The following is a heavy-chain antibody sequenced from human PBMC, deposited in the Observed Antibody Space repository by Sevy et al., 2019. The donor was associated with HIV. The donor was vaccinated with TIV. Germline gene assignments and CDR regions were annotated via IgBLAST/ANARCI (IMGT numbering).Heavy chain of an antibody. J-gene: IGHJ6*02. CDR2: TWYDGNNK. Sequence: GGSLRLSCAASGFTFSNYGIHWVRQAPGKGLEWVAVTWYDGNNKNYTDSVKGRFTISRDNSKKTLYLQVNSLRAEDTAVYYCARGPLRYCSSISCYEGDYYYYGMDVWGQGTTVTVSS. CDR3: ARGPLRYCSSISCYEGDYYYYGMDV. V-gene: IGHV3-33*01. CDR1: GFTFSNYG. D-gene: IGHD2-2*01.